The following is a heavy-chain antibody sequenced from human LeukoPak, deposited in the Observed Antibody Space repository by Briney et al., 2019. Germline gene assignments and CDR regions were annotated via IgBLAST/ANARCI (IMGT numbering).Heavy chain of an antibody. CDR3: AKDLNIVVVVAGPSAFDI. V-gene: IGHV3-48*01. J-gene: IGHJ3*02. CDR2: ISSRSATI. CDR1: GFTFSSYS. D-gene: IGHD2-15*01. Sequence: PGGSLRLSCAASGFTFSSYSMNWVRQAPGKGLEWVSYISSRSATIYYADSVKGRFTISRDNAKNSLYLQMNSLRAEDTAVYYCAKDLNIVVVVAGPSAFDIWGQGTMVTVSS.